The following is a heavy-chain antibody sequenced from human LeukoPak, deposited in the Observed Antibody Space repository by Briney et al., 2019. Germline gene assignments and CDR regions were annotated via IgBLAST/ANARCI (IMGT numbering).Heavy chain of an antibody. D-gene: IGHD4-23*01. CDR3: ARWEPGGNYGFDY. CDR1: GGSISSSSYY. CDR2: IYYSGST. Sequence: SSETLSLTCTVSGGSISSSSYYWGWIRQPPGKGLEWIGSIYYSGSTYYNPSLKSRVTISVDTSKNQFSLKLSSVTAADTAVYYCARWEPGGNYGFDYWGQGTLVTVSS. J-gene: IGHJ4*02. V-gene: IGHV4-39*01.